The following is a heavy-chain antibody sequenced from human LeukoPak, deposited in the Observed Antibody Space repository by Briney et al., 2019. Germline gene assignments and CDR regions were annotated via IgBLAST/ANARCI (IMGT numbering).Heavy chain of an antibody. J-gene: IGHJ6*03. CDR3: ARHYTLVTAPGAYYMDV. V-gene: IGHV4-39*01. D-gene: IGHD6-13*01. Sequence: SETLSLTCTVSGGSISSSSYYWGWIRQPPGKGLEWIGSIYYSGSTYYNPSLKSRVTISVDTSKNQFSLNLSSVTATDTAVYFCARHYTLVTAPGAYYMDVWGKGTTVTVSS. CDR2: IYYSGST. CDR1: GGSISSSSYY.